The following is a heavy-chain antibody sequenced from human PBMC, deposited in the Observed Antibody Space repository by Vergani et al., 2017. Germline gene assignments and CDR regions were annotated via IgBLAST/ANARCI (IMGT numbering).Heavy chain of an antibody. Sequence: QVQLQESGPGLLKPSETLSLICDVFDFISNGHYWGGIRQSPEKGLEWIGSLYASVSTYYSPSLKSRVAISIDTSKNHFSLRLSSVTAADTAVYYCARHLRGYSYGVFDYWGQGREVTVSS. D-gene: IGHD5-18*01. V-gene: IGHV4-38-2*01. CDR1: DFISNGHY. CDR2: LYASVST. CDR3: ARHLRGYSYGVFDY. J-gene: IGHJ4*02.